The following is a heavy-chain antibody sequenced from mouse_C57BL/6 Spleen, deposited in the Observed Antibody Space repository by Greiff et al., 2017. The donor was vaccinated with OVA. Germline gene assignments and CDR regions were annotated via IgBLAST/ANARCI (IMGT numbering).Heavy chain of an antibody. Sequence: EVKLQESGPGLVKPSQSLSLTCSVTGYSITSGYYWNWIRQFPGNKLEWMGYISYDGSNNYNPSLKNRISITRDTSKNQFFLKLNSVTTEDTATYYCASYYYGSSYVGYYAMDYWGQGTSVTVSS. CDR2: ISYDGSN. J-gene: IGHJ4*01. CDR3: ASYYYGSSYVGYYAMDY. V-gene: IGHV3-6*01. CDR1: GYSITSGYY. D-gene: IGHD1-1*01.